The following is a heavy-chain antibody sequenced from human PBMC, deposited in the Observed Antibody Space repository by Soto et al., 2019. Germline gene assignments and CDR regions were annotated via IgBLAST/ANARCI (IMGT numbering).Heavy chain of an antibody. V-gene: IGHV3-21*01. J-gene: IGHJ5*01. D-gene: IGHD6-19*01. Sequence: EVQLVESGGGLVKPGGSLRVSCAASGFTFSNYSMNWVRQAPGKGLEWVSSIGSTSKYIYYADSVKGRFTISRDNAKKSLYLQMNSLRVEDTAVYYCARGLSSGWFDYWGQGILVTVSA. CDR2: IGSTSKYI. CDR3: ARGLSSGWFDY. CDR1: GFTFSNYS.